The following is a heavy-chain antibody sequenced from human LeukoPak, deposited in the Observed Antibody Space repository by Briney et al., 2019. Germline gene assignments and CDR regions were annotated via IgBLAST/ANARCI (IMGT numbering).Heavy chain of an antibody. Sequence: SETLSLTCTVSGGSISSSSYYWGWIRQPPGKGLEWIGSIYYSGSTYYNPSLKSRVTISVDTSKNQFSLKLSSVTAADTAVYYCASRLRDGFDYWGQGTLVTVSS. J-gene: IGHJ4*02. D-gene: IGHD5-24*01. CDR1: GGSISSSSYY. CDR2: IYYSGST. CDR3: ASRLRDGFDY. V-gene: IGHV4-39*01.